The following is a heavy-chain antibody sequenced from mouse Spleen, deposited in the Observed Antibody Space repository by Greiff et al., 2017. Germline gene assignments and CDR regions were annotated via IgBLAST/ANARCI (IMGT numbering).Heavy chain of an antibody. D-gene: IGHD1-1*01. CDR3: ARMVLRSYWYFDV. Sequence: DVQLVESGGDLVKPGGSLKLSCAASGFTFSSYGMSWVRQTPDKRLEWVATISSGGSYTYYPDSVKGRFTISRDNAKNTLYLQMSSLKSEDTAMYYCARMVLRSYWYFDVWGTGTTVTVSS. CDR1: GFTFSSYG. CDR2: ISSGGSYT. J-gene: IGHJ1*03. V-gene: IGHV5-6*01.